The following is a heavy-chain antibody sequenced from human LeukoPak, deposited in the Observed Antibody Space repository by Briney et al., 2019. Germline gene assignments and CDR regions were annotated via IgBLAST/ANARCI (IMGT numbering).Heavy chain of an antibody. V-gene: IGHV3-30-3*01. D-gene: IGHD3-22*01. CDR1: GFTFSRYA. CDR3: ARDKNYYDCSGFFFDY. J-gene: IGHJ4*02. CDR2: ISYDGSNK. Sequence: GGSLRLSCAASGFTFSRYAMHWVRQAPGKGLEWVAVISYDGSNKYYADSVKGRFTISRDNSKNTLYLQMNSLRAEDTAVYYCARDKNYYDCSGFFFDYWGQGTLVTVSS.